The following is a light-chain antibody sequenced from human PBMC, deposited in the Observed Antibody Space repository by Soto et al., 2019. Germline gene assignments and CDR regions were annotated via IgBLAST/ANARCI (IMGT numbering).Light chain of an antibody. Sequence: QSALTQTASVSGSPGQSITISCTGTSNDVGNYNLVSWYQQHPGKAPKLMIYEVSKRPSGVSNRFSGSKSGNMASLTISGLQGEDEADYYCCSYAPGSTWVFGGGTKLTVL. CDR2: EVS. J-gene: IGLJ3*02. CDR3: CSYAPGSTWV. CDR1: SNDVGNYNL. V-gene: IGLV2-23*02.